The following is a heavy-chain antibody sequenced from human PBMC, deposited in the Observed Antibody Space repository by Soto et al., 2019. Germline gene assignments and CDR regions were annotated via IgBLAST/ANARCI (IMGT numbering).Heavy chain of an antibody. D-gene: IGHD1-26*01. CDR1: DGSFRGHY. V-gene: IGHV4-34*01. CDR2: INHSGFT. Sequence: ETLSLTCGLSDGSFRGHYWSWIRQPPGKGLEWIAEINHSGFTNYNPSLKSRVTISRDTSTNQISLKLTSLTAADSALYYCARATVKVGATLFDFWGQGTQVTVSS. J-gene: IGHJ4*02. CDR3: ARATVKVGATLFDF.